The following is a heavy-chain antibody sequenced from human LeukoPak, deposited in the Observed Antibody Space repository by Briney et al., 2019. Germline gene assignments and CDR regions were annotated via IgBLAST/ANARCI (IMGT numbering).Heavy chain of an antibody. V-gene: IGHV3-11*04. J-gene: IGHJ5*02. Sequence: GGSLRLSCAASGFTFSDYYMSWIRQAPGKGLEWVSYISSSGSTIYYADPVKGRLTISRDNAKNSLYLQMNSLRAEDTAVYYCARGLKYCSSTSCYIWFDPWGQGTLVTVSS. CDR1: GFTFSDYY. D-gene: IGHD2-2*02. CDR3: ARGLKYCSSTSCYIWFDP. CDR2: ISSSGSTI.